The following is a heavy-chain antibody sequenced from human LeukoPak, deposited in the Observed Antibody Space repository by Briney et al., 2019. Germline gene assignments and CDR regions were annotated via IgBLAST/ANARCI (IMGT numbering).Heavy chain of an antibody. CDR2: MYYSGST. D-gene: IGHD6-19*01. J-gene: IGHJ4*02. Sequence: SETLSLTRTVPVGSISSYYWSWIRQPPGKGLEWIGYMYYSGSTNYNPSLRSRVTISVDTSKNQFSLKLSSVTAADTAVYYCARNLGSGWYYDYWGQGILVTVSS. CDR1: VGSISSYY. V-gene: IGHV4-59*08. CDR3: ARNLGSGWYYDY.